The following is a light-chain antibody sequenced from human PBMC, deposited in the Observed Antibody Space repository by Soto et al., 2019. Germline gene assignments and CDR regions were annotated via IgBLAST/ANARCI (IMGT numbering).Light chain of an antibody. Sequence: QSALTQPPSASGSPGQSVTISCTGTSSDVGGYNYVSWYQQYPDKAPKLMIYEVNKRPSGVPYRFSGSKSGNTASLTVSGLQAEDEADYYCTSYAGSNNLVFGGGTKLTVL. V-gene: IGLV2-8*01. CDR3: TSYAGSNNLV. CDR1: SSDVGGYNY. J-gene: IGLJ2*01. CDR2: EVN.